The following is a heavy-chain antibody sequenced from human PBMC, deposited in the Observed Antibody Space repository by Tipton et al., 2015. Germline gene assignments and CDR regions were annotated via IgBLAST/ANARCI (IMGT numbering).Heavy chain of an antibody. D-gene: IGHD3-16*01. CDR1: GFFFTDYV. Sequence: SLRLSCAASGFFFTDYVMHWIRQPPGKGLEWVAAIYFDGSKSFHADSVSGRFPISRDNSNHTLYLHMGSLTVEDTGVYYCASGASSFDFWGRGTLVTVFS. CDR2: IYFDGSKS. V-gene: IGHV3-33*03. J-gene: IGHJ3*01. CDR3: ASGASSFDF.